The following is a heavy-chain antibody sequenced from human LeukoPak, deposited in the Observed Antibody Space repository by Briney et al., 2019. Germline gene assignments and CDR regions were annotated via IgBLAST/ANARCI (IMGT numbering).Heavy chain of an antibody. CDR2: INSDGGST. D-gene: IGHD3-3*01. CDR3: ARSRGLLLPDY. CDR1: GFTFSSYW. Sequence: GGSLRRSCAASGFTFSSYWMHWVRQAPGKGLVWVSRINSDGGSTSYADSVKGRFTISRDNAKNTLDLQMNSLRAEDTAVYYCARSRGLLLPDYWGQGTLVTVSS. V-gene: IGHV3-74*01. J-gene: IGHJ4*02.